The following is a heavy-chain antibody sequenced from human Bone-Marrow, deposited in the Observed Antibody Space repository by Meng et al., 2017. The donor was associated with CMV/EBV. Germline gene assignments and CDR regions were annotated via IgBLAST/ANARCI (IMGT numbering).Heavy chain of an antibody. V-gene: IGHV4-39*01. CDR3: ARTVAARGDFDY. D-gene: IGHD6-19*01. CDR2: IYYSGTT. J-gene: IGHJ4*02. CDR1: GGSTDTEIYY. Sequence: SETLSLTCSVPGGSTDTEIYYWGWIRQPPGKGLEWIGSIYYSGTTFYNPSIKSRVTISVDTSTNQFSLTLRYVTATDTAVYSCARTVAARGDFDYWGRGTLVTVSS.